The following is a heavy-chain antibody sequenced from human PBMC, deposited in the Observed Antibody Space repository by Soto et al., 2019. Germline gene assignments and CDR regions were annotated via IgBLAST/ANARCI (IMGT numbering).Heavy chain of an antibody. V-gene: IGHV3-30*09. CDR2: ISYGGDNK. CDR3: AKARHSTSWYGVEADF. J-gene: IGHJ4*02. CDR1: GFIFSDYA. D-gene: IGHD6-13*01. Sequence: QVQLVESGGGVVQPGRSLRLSCAASGFIFSDYALHWVRQAPGKGLEWVAVISYGGDNKYYAYSVRGRFAIARDNLKNTLYLQMNRLNPEDTAVYHCAKARHSTSWYGVEADFWGQGTLVTVSS.